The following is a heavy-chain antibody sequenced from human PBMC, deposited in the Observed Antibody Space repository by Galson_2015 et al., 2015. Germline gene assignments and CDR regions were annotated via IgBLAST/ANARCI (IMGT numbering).Heavy chain of an antibody. J-gene: IGHJ4*02. CDR1: GYTFTNYD. D-gene: IGHD3-10*01. Sequence: SVKVSCKASGYTFTNYDMYWVRQAPGQGLEWMGIINPSGGSTSNAQKSQGRVTMTRDTSTSTVYMELSSLRSEDTAVYYCARGFGSGTYGEAFDYWGQGTLVTVSS. V-gene: IGHV1-46*01. CDR2: INPSGGST. CDR3: ARGFGSGTYGEAFDY.